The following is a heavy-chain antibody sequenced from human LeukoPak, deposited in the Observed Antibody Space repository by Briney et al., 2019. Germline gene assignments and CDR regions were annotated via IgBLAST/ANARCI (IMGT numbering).Heavy chain of an antibody. V-gene: IGHV3-30*04. Sequence: GGSLRLSCAASGFTFSSYAMHWVRQAPGKGLEWVAVISYDGSNKKYADSVKGRFTISRDNSRSTLYLQMNSLRAEDTAVYYCARDHGRGSSSFYSWGGGTYYFDYWGQGPLVTVSS. CDR2: ISYDGSNK. CDR1: GFTFSSYA. J-gene: IGHJ4*02. CDR3: ARDHGRGSSSFYSWGGGTYYFDY. D-gene: IGHD6-6*01.